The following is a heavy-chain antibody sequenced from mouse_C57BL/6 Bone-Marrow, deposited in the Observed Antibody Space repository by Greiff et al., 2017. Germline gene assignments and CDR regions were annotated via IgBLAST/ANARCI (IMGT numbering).Heavy chain of an antibody. CDR3: GRHGLGLDY. J-gene: IGHJ2*01. CDR2: ISSGGSYT. D-gene: IGHD4-1*01. V-gene: IGHV5-6*01. CDR1: GFTFSSYG. Sequence: EVKVVESGGDLVKPGGSLKLSCAASGFTFSSYGMSWVRQPPDKRLEWVATISSGGSYTYYPDSVKGRYTITRDNAKNTLCLQMSSLKSEDTAMYYWGRHGLGLDYWGQGTTLTVSS.